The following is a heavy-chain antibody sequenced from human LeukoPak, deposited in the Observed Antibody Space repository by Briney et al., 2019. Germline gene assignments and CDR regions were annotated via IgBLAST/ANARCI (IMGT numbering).Heavy chain of an antibody. V-gene: IGHV3-7*01. D-gene: IGHD3-10*01. CDR1: GLTFSRSW. J-gene: IGHJ4*02. CDR2: IKEDGGQK. CDR3: ATGGPMGSS. Sequence: GGSLRLSCAAFGLTFSRSWMHWVRQTPGKGLEWVAGIKEDGGQKDYVASVRGRFTISRDNARNSLYLQMNNLRADDTAVYYCATGGPMGSSWGQGTLVIVSA.